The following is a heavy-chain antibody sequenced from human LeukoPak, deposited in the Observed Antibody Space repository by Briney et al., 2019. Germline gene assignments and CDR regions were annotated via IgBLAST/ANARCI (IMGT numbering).Heavy chain of an antibody. V-gene: IGHV4-39*01. Sequence: SETLSLTCIVSGGSLNSPNYCWGWIRQPPGKGLEWIGTIYYTGTTYYNPSLKSRLTISVDTSKNQFSLKLTSVTAADTAVYYCARHDYYGSLNWFDPWGQGTLITVSS. D-gene: IGHD3-10*01. CDR1: GGSLNSPNYC. CDR2: IYYTGTT. J-gene: IGHJ5*02. CDR3: ARHDYYGSLNWFDP.